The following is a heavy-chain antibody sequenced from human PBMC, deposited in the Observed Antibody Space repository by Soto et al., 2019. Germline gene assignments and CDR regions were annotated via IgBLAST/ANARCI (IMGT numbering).Heavy chain of an antibody. CDR1: GGSISSRSYY. CDR3: ATTPGLAPGGSFNY. Sequence: PSETLSLTCPVSGGSISSRSYYWGWVRQPPGKGLEWIASVYSSGIAYYSNSLKSRVTISIDTSKNQFSLKLRSVTVADTAVYYCATTPGLAPGGSFNYWGQGALVTVSS. D-gene: IGHD6-13*01. J-gene: IGHJ4*02. CDR2: VYSSGIA. V-gene: IGHV4-39*01.